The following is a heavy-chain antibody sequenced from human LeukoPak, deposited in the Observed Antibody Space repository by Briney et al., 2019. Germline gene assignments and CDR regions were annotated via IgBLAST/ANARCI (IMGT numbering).Heavy chain of an antibody. CDR2: IRGGGDT. CDR1: GFTFSTYA. CDR3: AKANWVSNADAVW. Sequence: GESLTLSCAAVGFTFSTYAMSWVRQSPARGLEWVSSIRGGGDTFYADSVKGRFTLSRDDSRNTVFLQLNNLRVEDTAIYYCAKANWVSNADAVWWGQGTLVTVSS. V-gene: IGHV3-23*01. D-gene: IGHD1-1*01. J-gene: IGHJ4*02.